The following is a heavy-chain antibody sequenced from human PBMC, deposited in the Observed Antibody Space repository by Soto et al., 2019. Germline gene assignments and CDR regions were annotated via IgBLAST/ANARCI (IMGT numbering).Heavy chain of an antibody. CDR3: ARDLLWQEWLPPFDPFDY. J-gene: IGHJ4*02. D-gene: IGHD3-3*01. CDR1: GLIISNAW. CDR2: IKSQTDGGTT. V-gene: IGHV3-15*07. Sequence: GGSLRLSCAASGLIISNAWMNWVRQAPGKGLEWVGRIKSQTDGGTTDTAAPVKGRFSISRDDSKNTLYLQMNSLRAEDTAVYYCARDLLWQEWLPPFDPFDYWGQGTLVTVS.